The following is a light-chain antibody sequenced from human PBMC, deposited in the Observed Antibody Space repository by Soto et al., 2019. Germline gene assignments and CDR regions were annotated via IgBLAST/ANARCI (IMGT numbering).Light chain of an antibody. J-gene: IGLJ3*02. CDR1: SSDVGGYNF. CDR3: CSYAGSYTWL. Sequence: QSALTQPRSVSGSPGQSVTISCTGTSSDVGGYNFVSWYQQHPGKAPKLMIYDVSKRPSGVPDRFSGSKSGNTASLTISGLHAEDEAAYYCCSYAGSYTWLFGGGTKLTVL. CDR2: DVS. V-gene: IGLV2-11*01.